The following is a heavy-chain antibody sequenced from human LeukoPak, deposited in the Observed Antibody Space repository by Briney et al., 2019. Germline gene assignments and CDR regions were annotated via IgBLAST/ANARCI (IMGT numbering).Heavy chain of an antibody. CDR1: GYTFTGYH. CDR3: ARPSGDRYYYYGMDV. V-gene: IGHV1-2*02. D-gene: IGHD7-27*01. CDR2: INPNSGGT. J-gene: IGHJ6*02. Sequence: GASVKVSCKASGYTFTGYHMHWVRQAPGQGLEWMGWINPNSGGTNYAQKFQGRVTMTRDTSISTAYMELSRLRSDDTAVYYCARPSGDRYYYYGMDVWGQGTTVTVSS.